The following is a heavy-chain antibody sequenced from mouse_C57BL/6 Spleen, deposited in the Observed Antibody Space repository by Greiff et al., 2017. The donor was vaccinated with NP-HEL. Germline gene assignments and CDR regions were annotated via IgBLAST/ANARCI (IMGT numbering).Heavy chain of an antibody. CDR3: ARRDGNSPWFAY. CDR1: GYAFTNYL. Sequence: VKLQESGAELVRPGTSVKVSCKASGYAFTNYLIEWVKQRPGQGLEWIGVINPGSGGTNYNEKFKGKATLTADKSSSTAYMQLSSLTSEDSAVYFCARRDGNSPWFAYWGQGTLVTVSA. V-gene: IGHV1-54*01. CDR2: INPGSGGT. J-gene: IGHJ3*01. D-gene: IGHD2-1*01.